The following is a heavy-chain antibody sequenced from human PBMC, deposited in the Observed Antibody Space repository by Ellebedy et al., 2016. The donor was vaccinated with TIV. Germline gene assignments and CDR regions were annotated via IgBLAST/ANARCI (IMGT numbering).Heavy chain of an antibody. CDR1: GYTFTSYH. Sequence: SVKVSXXASGYTFTSYHMHWVRQAPGQGLEWMGGIIPIFGTANYAQKFQGRVTITADESTSTAYMELSSLRSEDTAVYYCARTEPAAIVYWFDPWGQGTLVTVSS. V-gene: IGHV1-69*13. J-gene: IGHJ5*02. CDR3: ARTEPAAIVYWFDP. D-gene: IGHD2-2*01. CDR2: IIPIFGTA.